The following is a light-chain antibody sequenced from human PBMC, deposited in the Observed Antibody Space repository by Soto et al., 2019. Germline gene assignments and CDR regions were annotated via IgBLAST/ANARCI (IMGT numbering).Light chain of an antibody. J-gene: IGKJ1*01. V-gene: IGKV1-5*01. CDR1: QTISMW. Sequence: DIQLTQTPSTLSASVGDEVTITCRASQTISMWLDWYQQKPGRAPKLLIYDASTLESGVPSRFSGSGSGTEFTLTISSLQPDDFATYYCQQFNTSPWTFGQGTKVDIK. CDR2: DAS. CDR3: QQFNTSPWT.